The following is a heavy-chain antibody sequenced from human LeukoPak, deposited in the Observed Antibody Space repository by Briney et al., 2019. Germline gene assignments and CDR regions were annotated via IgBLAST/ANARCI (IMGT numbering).Heavy chain of an antibody. CDR1: GGSISSYY. J-gene: IGHJ6*03. CDR2: IYTSGST. D-gene: IGHD3-10*01. Sequence: PSETLSLTCTVSGGSISSYYWSWIRQPAGKGREWFGRIYTSGSTNYNPPLKSRVTMSVDPPKNQFSLKLRSVTAADTAVYYCARILFSGMDVWGKETTVTVSS. V-gene: IGHV4-4*07. CDR3: ARILFSGMDV.